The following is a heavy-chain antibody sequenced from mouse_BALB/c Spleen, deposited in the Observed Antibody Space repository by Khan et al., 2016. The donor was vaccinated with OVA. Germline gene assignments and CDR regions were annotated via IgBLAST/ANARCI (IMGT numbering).Heavy chain of an antibody. CDR3: ARDYWDVFAY. CDR1: GFNIKDTY. D-gene: IGHD4-1*01. V-gene: IGHV14-3*02. Sequence: VQLKESGAELVKPGASVKLSCTASGFNIKDTYMHWVKQRPEQGLEWIGRIDPANGNTKYDPKFQGKATITADTSSNTAYLQLSSLTSEDTAVYYCARDYWDVFAYWGQGTLVTVSA. CDR2: IDPANGNT. J-gene: IGHJ3*01.